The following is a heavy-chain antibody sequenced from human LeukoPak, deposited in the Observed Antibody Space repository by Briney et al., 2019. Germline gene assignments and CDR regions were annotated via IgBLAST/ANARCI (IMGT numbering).Heavy chain of an antibody. V-gene: IGHV3-23*01. Sequence: GGSLRLSCAASGFTFSSYAMSWVRQAPGKGLEWVSGISGSGGSTYYADSVKGRFTISRDNSKNTLYLQMNSLRAEDTAVYYCAKGRDGYNAAFDYWGQGPLVTVSS. CDR3: AKGRDGYNAAFDY. J-gene: IGHJ4*02. CDR1: GFTFSSYA. D-gene: IGHD5-12*01. CDR2: ISGSGGST.